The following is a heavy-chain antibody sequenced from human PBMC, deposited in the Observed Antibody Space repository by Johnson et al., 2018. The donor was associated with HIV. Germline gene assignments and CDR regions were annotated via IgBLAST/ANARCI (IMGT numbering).Heavy chain of an antibody. CDR2: ISSDGNNK. V-gene: IGHV3-30*18. J-gene: IGHJ3*02. CDR1: GFTFDDYA. Sequence: QVQLVESGGGLVQPGGSLRLSCGASGFTFDDYAMHWVRQAPGKGLEWVVVISSDGNNKYYADSVKGRFTISRDKSKNMVYLQMNSLRAEDTAGYYCAKDQYGQWLAHAFDIWGQGTMVTVSS. CDR3: AKDQYGQWLAHAFDI. D-gene: IGHD6-19*01.